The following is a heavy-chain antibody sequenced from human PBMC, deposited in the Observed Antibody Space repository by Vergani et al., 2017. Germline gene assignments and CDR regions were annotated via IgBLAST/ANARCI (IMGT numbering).Heavy chain of an antibody. Sequence: QVQLVQSGAEVKKPGSSVKVSCKASGGTFSSYAINWVRQATGQGLEWMGWMNPNRGNTGYAQKFQGRVTMTRDTYRSTASMELSSLRSEDTAVYYWARAVRSIAAATQVHYYMDVWGKGTTVTVSS. D-gene: IGHD6-13*01. CDR3: ARAVRSIAAATQVHYYMDV. CDR2: MNPNRGNT. V-gene: IGHV1-8*02. CDR1: GGTFSSYA. J-gene: IGHJ6*03.